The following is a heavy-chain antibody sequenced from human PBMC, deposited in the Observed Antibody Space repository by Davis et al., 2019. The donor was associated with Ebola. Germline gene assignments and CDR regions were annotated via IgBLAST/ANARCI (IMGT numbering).Heavy chain of an antibody. Sequence: SVKVSCKASGGTFSSYAISWVRQAPGQGLEWMGGIIPIFGTANYAQKLQGRVTMTTDTSTSTAYMELRSLRSDDTAVYYCATLNLNWGSNYYYGMDVWGQGTTVTVSS. CDR1: GGTFSSYA. D-gene: IGHD7-27*01. CDR3: ATLNLNWGSNYYYGMDV. CDR2: IIPIFGTA. J-gene: IGHJ6*02. V-gene: IGHV1-69*05.